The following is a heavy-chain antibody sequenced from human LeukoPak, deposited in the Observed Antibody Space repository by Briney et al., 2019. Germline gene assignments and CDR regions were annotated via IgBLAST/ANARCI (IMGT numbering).Heavy chain of an antibody. V-gene: IGHV3-23*01. CDR1: GFT. CDR3: AKGARSYTSAFFDS. Sequence: PGGSLRLSCAASGFTMNWVRRAPGKGLEWVSGLSSTGLTTYYTPAAKGRFTISRDNSKNILYLDMNTLRAEDTAVYYCAKGARSYTSAFFDSWGQGTQVTVSS. D-gene: IGHD3-10*01. J-gene: IGHJ4*02. CDR2: LSSTGLTT.